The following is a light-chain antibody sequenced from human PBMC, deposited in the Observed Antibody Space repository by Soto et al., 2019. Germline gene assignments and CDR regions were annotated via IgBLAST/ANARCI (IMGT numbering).Light chain of an antibody. CDR3: QHYNSYST. CDR2: KAS. V-gene: IGKV1-5*03. CDR1: QTISSW. J-gene: IGKJ1*01. Sequence: DIPMTQSPSTLCGSVGDRVTITCRASQTISSWLAWYQQKPGKTPKLLIYKASTLKSGVPSRFSGGGSGTVFTLTISSLHPDYVATYYCQHYNSYSTFGQGTKVDIK.